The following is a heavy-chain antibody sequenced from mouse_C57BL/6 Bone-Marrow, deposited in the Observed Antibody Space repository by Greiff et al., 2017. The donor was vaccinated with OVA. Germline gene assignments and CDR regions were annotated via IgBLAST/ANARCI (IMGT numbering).Heavy chain of an antibody. CDR3: ARTYDYDAY. CDR1: GYTFTDYY. D-gene: IGHD2-4*01. Sequence: EVQLQQSGPELVKPGASVKISCKASGYTFTDYYMNWVKQSHGKSLEWIGDINPNNGGTSYNQKFKGKATLTVDKSSSTAYMELRSLTSEDSAVYYCARTYDYDAYWGQGTTLTVSS. J-gene: IGHJ2*01. V-gene: IGHV1-26*01. CDR2: INPNNGGT.